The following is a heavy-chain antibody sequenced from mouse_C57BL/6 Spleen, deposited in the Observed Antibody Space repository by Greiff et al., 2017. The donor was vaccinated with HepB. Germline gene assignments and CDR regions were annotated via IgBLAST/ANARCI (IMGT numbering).Heavy chain of an antibody. V-gene: IGHV1-15*01. CDR1: GYTFTDYE. CDR2: IDPETGGT. J-gene: IGHJ4*01. D-gene: IGHD2-5*01. Sequence: QVHVKQSGAELVRPGASVTLSCKASGYTFTDYEMHWVKQTPVHGLEWIGAIDPETGGTAYNQKFKGKAILTADKSSSTAYMELRILTSEDSAVYYCTTGSNYGYYAMDYWGQGTSVTVSS. CDR3: TTGSNYGYYAMDY.